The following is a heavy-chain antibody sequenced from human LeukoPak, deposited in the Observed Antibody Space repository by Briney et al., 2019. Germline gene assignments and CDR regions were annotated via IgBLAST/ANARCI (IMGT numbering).Heavy chain of an antibody. V-gene: IGHV4-39*01. CDR2: IYHSGAT. J-gene: IGHJ5*02. D-gene: IGHD3-10*01. Sequence: PSETLSLTCTVSGGSISSSTNYYWGWIRQPPGAGLEWIGSIYHSGATYYPPSLKRRVTVSMDTSKNQFSLNLTSVTAADTAVYYCVRLGWLFGSGSMNWFDPWGQGTLVTVSS. CDR1: GGSISSSTNYY. CDR3: VRLGWLFGSGSMNWFDP.